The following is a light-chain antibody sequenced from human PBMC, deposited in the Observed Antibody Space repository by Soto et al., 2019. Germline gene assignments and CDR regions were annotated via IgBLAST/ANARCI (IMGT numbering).Light chain of an antibody. CDR3: SSYTTSSTYV. CDR2: DVS. Sequence: SALTQAPSVSGSPGQSVAISCTGTSSDVGSYNRVSWYQQPPGTAPKLMIYDVSNRPSGVPDRFSGSKSGNTASLTISGLQAEDEADYYCSSYTTSSTYVFGTGTKVTVL. CDR1: SSDVGSYNR. V-gene: IGLV2-18*02. J-gene: IGLJ1*01.